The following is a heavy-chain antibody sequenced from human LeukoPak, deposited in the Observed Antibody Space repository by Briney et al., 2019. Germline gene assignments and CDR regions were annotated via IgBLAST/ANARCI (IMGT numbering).Heavy chain of an antibody. J-gene: IGHJ6*02. D-gene: IGHD6-13*01. CDR3: ARDRPIADYYYGMDV. V-gene: IGHV4-4*07. CDR2: IYTSGST. CDR1: GGSISSYY. Sequence: SETLSLTCTVSGGSISSYYWSWIRQPAWKGLEWIGRIYTSGSTNYNPSLKSRVTMSVDTSKNQFSLKLSSVTAADTAVYYCARDRPIADYYYGMDVWGQGTTVTVSS.